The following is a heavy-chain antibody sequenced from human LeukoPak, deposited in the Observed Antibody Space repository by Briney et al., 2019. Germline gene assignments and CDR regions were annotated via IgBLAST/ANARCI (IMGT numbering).Heavy chain of an antibody. V-gene: IGHV3-23*01. CDR2: ITSSGNR. Sequence: GGSLRLSCAASGFTFSNYAMAWVRQAPGKGLEWVSSITSSGNRYYADSVKGRFTISRDNSKNTVNMQMTSLRAEDTALYYCAKGDYGDCYWGQGTLATVSS. CDR3: AKGDYGDCY. CDR1: GFTFSNYA. J-gene: IGHJ4*02. D-gene: IGHD4-17*01.